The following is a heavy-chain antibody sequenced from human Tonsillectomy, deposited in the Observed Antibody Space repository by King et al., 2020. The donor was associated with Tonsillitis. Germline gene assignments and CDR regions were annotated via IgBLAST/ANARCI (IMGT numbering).Heavy chain of an antibody. J-gene: IGHJ5*01. Sequence: VQLVESGAEVKKPGASVKVSCTTSGYTFTDFREHWVRQAPGQGLEWMGCIYPGSGGTDYAQKFQGRVTMTRDTSISTVYMDLSGLTSDDTAVYFCMRENWYYDSWGQGTLVTVSS. CDR2: IYPGSGGT. CDR1: GYTFTDFR. CDR3: MRENWYYDS. D-gene: IGHD2-8*01. V-gene: IGHV1-2*02.